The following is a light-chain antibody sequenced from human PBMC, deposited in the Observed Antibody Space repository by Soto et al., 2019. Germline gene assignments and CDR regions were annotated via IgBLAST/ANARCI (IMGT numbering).Light chain of an antibody. CDR1: QSSSSY. CDR3: QQSYSTPQT. J-gene: IGKJ1*01. V-gene: IGKV1-39*01. CDR2: AAS. Sequence: DIQMTQSPSSLSASVGDRVTITCRASQSSSSYLNWYQQKPGKAPKLRSYAASSLQRGVPSRVSGSGSGTDFTLTISSLQPEDFATYYCQQSYSTPQTFGQGTKVDIK.